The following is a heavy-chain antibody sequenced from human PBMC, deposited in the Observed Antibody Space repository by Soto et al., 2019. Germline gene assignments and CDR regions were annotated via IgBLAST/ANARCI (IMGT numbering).Heavy chain of an antibody. Sequence: GASVEVCCEACGGTVRSYAIGWVRQAPGQGLEWMGGIIPIFGTANYAQKFQGRVTITADESTSTAYMELSSLRSEDTAVYYCARRGYSYGLPSHAYYYGMDVWGQGTTVTVSS. V-gene: IGHV1-69*13. CDR3: ARRGYSYGLPSHAYYYGMDV. CDR1: GGTVRSYA. D-gene: IGHD5-18*01. J-gene: IGHJ6*02. CDR2: IIPIFGTA.